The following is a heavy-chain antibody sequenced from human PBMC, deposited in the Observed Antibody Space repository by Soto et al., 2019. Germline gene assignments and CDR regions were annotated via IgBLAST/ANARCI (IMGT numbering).Heavy chain of an antibody. V-gene: IGHV4-30-4*01. CDR1: GGSISSGDYY. D-gene: IGHD5-18*01. CDR3: ARSRRVYSSGYWFDP. J-gene: IGHJ5*02. Sequence: SETLSLTCTVSGGSISSGDYYWSWIRQPPGKGLEWIGYIYYSGSTYYNPSLKSRVTISVDTSKNQFSLKLSSVTAADTAVYYCARSRRVYSSGYWFDPWGQGTLVTVSS. CDR2: IYYSGST.